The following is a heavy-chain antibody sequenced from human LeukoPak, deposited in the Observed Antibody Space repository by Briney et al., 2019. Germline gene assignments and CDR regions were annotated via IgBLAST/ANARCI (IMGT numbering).Heavy chain of an antibody. J-gene: IGHJ4*02. V-gene: IGHV3-30-3*01. Sequence: PGRSLRVYCAASGFTFSSYAMHWVRQAPGKGLEWVAVISYDGNNKYYADSVKGRFTISRDNSKNTLSLQMNSLRAEDTAVYYCARGLYLDYGDFHWGQGTLVTVSS. D-gene: IGHD4-17*01. CDR2: ISYDGNNK. CDR3: ARGLYLDYGDFH. CDR1: GFTFSSYA.